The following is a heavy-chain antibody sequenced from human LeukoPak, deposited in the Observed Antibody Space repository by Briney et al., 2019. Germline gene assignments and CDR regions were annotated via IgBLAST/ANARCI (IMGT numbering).Heavy chain of an antibody. CDR3: ARRTGISRFDY. D-gene: IGHD3-10*01. V-gene: IGHV3-30*02. CDR2: IRYDGSYK. J-gene: IGHJ4*02. Sequence: GGSLRLSCAASGFTFSSYGMHWVRQAPGKGLEWVAFIRYDGSYKYYADSVKGRFTISRDNSKNTLYLQMNSLRAEDTAVYYCARRTGISRFDYWGQGTLVTVSS. CDR1: GFTFSSYG.